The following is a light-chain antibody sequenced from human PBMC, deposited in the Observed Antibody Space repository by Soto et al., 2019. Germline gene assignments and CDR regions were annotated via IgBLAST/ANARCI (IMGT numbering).Light chain of an antibody. Sequence: EIRMCLSPATLSSSVGDRVTITCRASRIISDWLSWYQQKPGKAPELLIYDASTRQSGVPSRFSGGGSGTDFTLTISCLQPEDFAAYYCQQYYSYPRTFGQGTKVDIK. CDR2: DAS. CDR1: RIISDW. V-gene: IGKV1-5*01. J-gene: IGKJ1*01. CDR3: QQYYSYPRT.